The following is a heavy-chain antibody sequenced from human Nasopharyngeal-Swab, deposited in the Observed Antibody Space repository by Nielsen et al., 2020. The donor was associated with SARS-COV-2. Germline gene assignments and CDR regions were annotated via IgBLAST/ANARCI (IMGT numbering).Heavy chain of an antibody. D-gene: IGHD1-26*01. V-gene: IGHV3-21*01. CDR3: ARDPERSYNHFYYMDV. Sequence: GESLKISCAASGFTFSSYSINWVRQAPGKGLEWVSSISSSSSYIYYADSVKGRFTISRDNAKNTLYLQMNSLRAEDTAVYYCARDPERSYNHFYYMDVWGKGTTVTISS. CDR1: GFTFSSYS. J-gene: IGHJ6*03. CDR2: ISSSSSYI.